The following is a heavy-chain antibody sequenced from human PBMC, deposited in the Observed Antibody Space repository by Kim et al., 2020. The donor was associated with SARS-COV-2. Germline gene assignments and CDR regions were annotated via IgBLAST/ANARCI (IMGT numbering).Heavy chain of an antibody. CDR3: ERDPVRRDAYTFDC. J-gene: IGHJ4*02. Sequence: SETLSLTCTVSGGSVSSNTNYWGWIRQPTGMALEWIGSLYYSGQTYYNPSLKSRVTISLDTSKNQFSLKLSSVTAAYTAVYFCERDPVRRDAYTFDCWGQGTLVTVSS. D-gene: IGHD3-16*01. CDR1: GGSVSSNTNY. V-gene: IGHV4-39*07. CDR2: LYYSGQT.